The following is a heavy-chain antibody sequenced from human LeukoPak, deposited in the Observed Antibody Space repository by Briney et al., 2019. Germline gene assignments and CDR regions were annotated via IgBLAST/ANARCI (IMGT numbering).Heavy chain of an antibody. CDR2: INPSDGAT. J-gene: IGHJ6*03. D-gene: IGHD3-16*01. CDR3: AREQRGGLIGSLGGLFASYYTYYYMDV. V-gene: IGHV1-46*02. Sequence: ASVRVSCKATGYTFNMFYIHWVRQAPGQGLEWMGLINPSDGATTYAQRVQGRVTVTRDISTTTDYMDLGSLTSEDAAVYFCAREQRGGLIGSLGGLFASYYTYYYMDVWGRGTTVTVSS. CDR1: GYTFNMFY.